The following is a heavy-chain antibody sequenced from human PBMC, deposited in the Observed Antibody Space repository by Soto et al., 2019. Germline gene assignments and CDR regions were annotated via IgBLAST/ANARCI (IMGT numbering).Heavy chain of an antibody. D-gene: IGHD3-22*01. CDR2: VYYGDSF. CDR1: GASISTHY. Sequence: QVQLQESGPGLVKPSETLSLTCTVSGASISTHYWNWIRQSPGKGLEWIGFVYYGDSFNYNPSLDSPVIMSVDTSRKQFSLKLKSVTAADTAVYYCARAVYDTTGYNVGDWGQGTLVTVSS. J-gene: IGHJ4*02. CDR3: ARAVYDTTGYNVGD. V-gene: IGHV4-59*08.